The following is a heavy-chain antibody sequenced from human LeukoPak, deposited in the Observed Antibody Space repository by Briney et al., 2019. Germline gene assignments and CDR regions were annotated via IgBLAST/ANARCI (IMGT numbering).Heavy chain of an antibody. J-gene: IGHJ4*02. Sequence: GGSLRLSCAASGFTFSSYAMSWVRQAPGKGLEWVSAISGSGGSTYYADSVKGRFTISRDNSKNTLYLQMNSLRAEDTAVYYCARGPWGDHNYFDYWGQGTLVTVSS. D-gene: IGHD3-16*01. CDR2: ISGSGGST. CDR1: GFTFSSYA. CDR3: ARGPWGDHNYFDY. V-gene: IGHV3-23*01.